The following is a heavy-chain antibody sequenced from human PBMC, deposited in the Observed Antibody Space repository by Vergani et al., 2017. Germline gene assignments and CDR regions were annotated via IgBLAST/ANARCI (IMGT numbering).Heavy chain of an antibody. J-gene: IGHJ4*02. CDR1: GGSISSGGSY. CDR3: ARSAGSILWWWLDY. D-gene: IGHD2-21*01. Sequence: VQLQESGPGLVKPSQTLSLTCTVSGGSISSGGSYWTWIRQHPGKGLEWIGYIYYSGSTNYNPSLKSRVTISVDTSKNQFSLKLSSVTAADTAVYYCARSAGSILWWWLDYWGQGTLVTVSS. V-gene: IGHV4-31*03. CDR2: IYYSGST.